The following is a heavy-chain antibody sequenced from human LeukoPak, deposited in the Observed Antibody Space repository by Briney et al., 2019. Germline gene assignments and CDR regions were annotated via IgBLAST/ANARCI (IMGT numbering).Heavy chain of an antibody. Sequence: ASVKVSCKASGYTFTGYYMHWVRQAPGQGVEWMGWINPNSGGTNYAQKFQGRVTMTRDTSISTAYMELSRLRSDDTAVYYCARAYYDFWSGYFYGMDVWGQGTTVTVSS. CDR3: ARAYYDFWSGYFYGMDV. V-gene: IGHV1-2*02. J-gene: IGHJ6*02. CDR2: INPNSGGT. CDR1: GYTFTGYY. D-gene: IGHD3-3*01.